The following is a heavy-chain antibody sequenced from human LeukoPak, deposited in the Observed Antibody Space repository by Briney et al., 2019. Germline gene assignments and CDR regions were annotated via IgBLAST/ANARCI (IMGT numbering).Heavy chain of an antibody. V-gene: IGHV4-4*07. D-gene: IGHD3-3*01. Sequence: SETLSLTCTVSGASISSYYWSWIRQPAGKGLEWIGRLYTSGNIDCNPSLKSRVSMSADTSKNQFSLKLSSVTAADTAVYYCARTDYYDFLTAFDIWGQGTMVTVSS. J-gene: IGHJ3*02. CDR3: ARTDYYDFLTAFDI. CDR1: GASISSYY. CDR2: LYTSGNI.